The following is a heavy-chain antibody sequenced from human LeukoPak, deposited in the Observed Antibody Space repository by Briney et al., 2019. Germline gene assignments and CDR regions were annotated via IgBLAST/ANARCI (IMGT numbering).Heavy chain of an antibody. Sequence: GGSLRLSCAASRFSFSNFAMSWVRQAPGKGLEWVSSISGSGGRTYYADSVKGRFTISRDNSKNTLYLQMNSLRAEDTAVYYCAKSVNFSNYRVYYYYMDVWGRGTTVTVSS. V-gene: IGHV3-23*01. D-gene: IGHD4-11*01. CDR3: AKSVNFSNYRVYYYYMDV. CDR2: ISGSGGRT. J-gene: IGHJ6*03. CDR1: RFSFSNFA.